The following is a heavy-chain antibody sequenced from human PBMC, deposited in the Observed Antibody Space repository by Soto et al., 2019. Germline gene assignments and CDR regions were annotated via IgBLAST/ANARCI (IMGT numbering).Heavy chain of an antibody. CDR1: GFTLSAYW. CDR3: ARDVSPGSSSLYLDAFDI. D-gene: IGHD6-13*01. J-gene: IGHJ3*02. V-gene: IGHV3-7*05. Sequence: EVQLEESGGDLVQPGGSLRLSCAASGFTLSAYWMTWVRQAPGKGLEWVANINRDGSKKSYLDSVRGRFTISRDNVGNSLYRQMDSLRADVTALYFCARDVSPGSSSLYLDAFDIWGQGTMVTVSS. CDR2: INRDGSKK.